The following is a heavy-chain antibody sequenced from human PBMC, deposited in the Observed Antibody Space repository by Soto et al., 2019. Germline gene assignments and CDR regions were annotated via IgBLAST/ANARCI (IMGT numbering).Heavy chain of an antibody. D-gene: IGHD3-10*01. CDR3: AKDLWAIMVRGVGDAFDI. CDR2: ISWNSGSI. J-gene: IGHJ3*02. V-gene: IGHV3-9*01. CDR1: GFTFDDYA. Sequence: EVQLVESGGGLVQPGRSLRLSCAASGFTFDDYAMHWVRQAPGKGLEWVSGISWNSGSIGYADSVKGRFTISRDNAKNSLYLQMNSLRAEDTALYYCAKDLWAIMVRGVGDAFDIWGQGTMVTVSS.